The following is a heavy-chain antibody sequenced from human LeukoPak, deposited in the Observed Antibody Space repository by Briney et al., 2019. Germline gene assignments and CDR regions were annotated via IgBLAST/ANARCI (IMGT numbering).Heavy chain of an antibody. J-gene: IGHJ6*03. Sequence: PGGSLRLSCAASGFTFSSYAMSWVRQAPGKGLEWVSSIGGSGGSTYYADSVKGRFTISRDNSKNTLYLQMNNLRAEDTAVYYCAKYYGDYYYFYMDVWGKGTTVTVSS. CDR3: AKYYGDYYYFYMDV. D-gene: IGHD4-17*01. CDR2: IGGSGGST. CDR1: GFTFSSYA. V-gene: IGHV3-23*01.